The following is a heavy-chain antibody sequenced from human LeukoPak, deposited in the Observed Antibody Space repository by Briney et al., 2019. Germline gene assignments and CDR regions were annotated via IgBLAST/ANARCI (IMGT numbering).Heavy chain of an antibody. J-gene: IGHJ4*02. CDR3: AREEGGKLGVDYYFDY. CDR2: ISTSSSYI. V-gene: IGHV3-21*01. Sequence: PGGSLRLSCAASGFTFNRYSMNWVRQAPGKGLAWVSSISTSSSYIYYADSVKGRFTISRDNARNSLYLQMNSLRAEDTAVYYCAREEGGKLGVDYYFDYWGQGTLVTVSS. CDR1: GFTFNRYS. D-gene: IGHD7-27*01.